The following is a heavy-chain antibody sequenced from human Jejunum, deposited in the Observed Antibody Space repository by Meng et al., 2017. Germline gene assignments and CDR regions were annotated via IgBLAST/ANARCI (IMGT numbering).Heavy chain of an antibody. CDR3: ARATAGNSEYFQN. V-gene: IGHV4-31*03. J-gene: IGHJ1*01. CDR1: GGSMNSAGHY. CDR2: IHYSGGT. Sequence: REGSGPGLVRPAQTLSLTCTVSGGSMNSAGHYWSWIRQDPGKGLEWIGYIHYSGGTYYNPSLKSRVTISVDTSKNQFSLKLNSVSAADTAVYYCARATAGNSEYFQNWGQGTLVTVSS. D-gene: IGHD4-23*01.